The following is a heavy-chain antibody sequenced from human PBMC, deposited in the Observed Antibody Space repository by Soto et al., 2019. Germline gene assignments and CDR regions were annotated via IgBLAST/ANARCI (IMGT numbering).Heavy chain of an antibody. D-gene: IGHD3-3*01. Sequence: ASVKVSCKASGYTFTSYGISWVRQAPGQRLEWMGWISAYNGNTNYAQKLQGRVTMTTDTSTSTAYMELRSLRSDDTAVYYCATYYDFWSGYPPGYYMDVWGKGTTVTVSS. CDR1: GYTFTSYG. J-gene: IGHJ6*03. V-gene: IGHV1-18*01. CDR2: ISAYNGNT. CDR3: ATYYDFWSGYPPGYYMDV.